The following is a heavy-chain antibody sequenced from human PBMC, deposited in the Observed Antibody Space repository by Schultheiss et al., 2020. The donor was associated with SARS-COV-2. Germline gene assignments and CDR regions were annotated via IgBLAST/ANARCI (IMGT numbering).Heavy chain of an antibody. CDR2: IYYSGGT. CDR1: GGSISSGDYY. V-gene: IGHV4-30-4*01. J-gene: IGHJ4*02. CDR3: ARAGYSSGWPDY. Sequence: SQTLSLTCTVSGGSISSGDYYWSWIRQPPGRGLEWIGNIYYSGGTYYNPSLKSRVTISVDTSKNQFSLKLSSVTAADTAVYYCARAGYSSGWPDYWGQGTLVTVSS. D-gene: IGHD6-19*01.